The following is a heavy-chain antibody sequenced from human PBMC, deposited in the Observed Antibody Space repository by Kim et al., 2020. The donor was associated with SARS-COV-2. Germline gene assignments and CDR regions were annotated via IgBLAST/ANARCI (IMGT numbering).Heavy chain of an antibody. V-gene: IGHV5-51*01. J-gene: IGHJ6*02. D-gene: IGHD1-26*01. CDR3: TRVSWGPGRVFYRENREGRRGLDV. Sequence: GESLKISCQGSGYNFRDFWIVWVRQMPGKGLEVMWIIYPGDSDTRYSPSFRGQVTISAHNSISTAYLQWSTLKASDSAMYYCTRVSWGPGRVFYRENREGRRGLDVWGQGTAVTVSS. CDR2: IYPGDSDT. CDR1: GYNFRDFW.